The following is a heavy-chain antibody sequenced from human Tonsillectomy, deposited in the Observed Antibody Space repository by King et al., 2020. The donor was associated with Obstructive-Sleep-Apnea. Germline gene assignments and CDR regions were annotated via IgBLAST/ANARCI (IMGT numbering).Heavy chain of an antibody. Sequence: QLQESGPGLVKPSQTLSLTCTVSGGSISSGGYYWSWIRQHPGKGLEWIGYIYYSGSTYYNPSLNSRVTISVDTSKNQFSLQLSSVTAADTAVDYCARVTDYGDYPDAFDIWGQGTMVTVSS. V-gene: IGHV4-31*03. D-gene: IGHD4-17*01. CDR1: GGSISSGGYY. CDR2: IYYSGST. J-gene: IGHJ3*02. CDR3: ARVTDYGDYPDAFDI.